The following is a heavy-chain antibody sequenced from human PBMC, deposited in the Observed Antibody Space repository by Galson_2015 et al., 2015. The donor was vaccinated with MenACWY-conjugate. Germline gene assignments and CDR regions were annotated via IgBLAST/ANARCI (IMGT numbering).Heavy chain of an antibody. D-gene: IGHD3-9*01. CDR3: ARALPGYYVQFDY. CDR2: IYYSGST. Sequence: ETLSLTCSVSGGSIRSSPYYWSWIRQPPGQGLEWIGYIYYSGSTNYNPSLKSRVTISVDTSKNQFSLKLSSVTAADTAVYYCARALPGYYVQFDYWGQGTLVTVSS. V-gene: IGHV4-61*01. CDR1: GGSIRSSPYY. J-gene: IGHJ4*02.